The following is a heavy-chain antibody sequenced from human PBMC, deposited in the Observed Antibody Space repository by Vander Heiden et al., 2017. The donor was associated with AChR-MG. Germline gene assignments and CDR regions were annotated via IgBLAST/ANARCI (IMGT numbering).Heavy chain of an antibody. J-gene: IGHJ6*02. Sequence: QVQLVQSGAEVKKPGSSVKVSCKASGGTFSSDVITWVRQAPGQGLEWMGGIVIMFDTANYVQKFQGRVTITADESTTTVFLELSNLRSEDTAMYYCARPPQMGDGLDVWGQGTTGTVSS. V-gene: IGHV1-69*01. CDR3: ARPPQMGDGLDV. CDR2: IVIMFDTA. D-gene: IGHD2-8*01. CDR1: GGTFSSDV.